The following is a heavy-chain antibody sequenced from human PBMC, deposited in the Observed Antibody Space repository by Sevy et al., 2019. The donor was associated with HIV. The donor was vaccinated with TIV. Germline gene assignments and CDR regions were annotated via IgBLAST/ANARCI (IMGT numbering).Heavy chain of an antibody. Sequence: SETLSLTCNVAGDSISSSSYYWGWIRQPPGKGLEWIGSIYYSGSAYNNPSLRSRVTISVDTSKNQFSLKLSSVSATDTAVYYCARHSGSYDHSGYPDYRGQGTLVTVSS. D-gene: IGHD3-22*01. CDR2: IYYSGSA. V-gene: IGHV4-39*01. J-gene: IGHJ4*02. CDR3: ARHSGSYDHSGYPDY. CDR1: GDSISSSSYY.